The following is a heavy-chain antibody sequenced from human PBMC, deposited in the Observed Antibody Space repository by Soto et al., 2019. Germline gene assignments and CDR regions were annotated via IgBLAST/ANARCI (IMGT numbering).Heavy chain of an antibody. D-gene: IGHD3-10*01. CDR1: GFTFSSYA. CDR3: ASSREPQYYYGSGSYYDYYYGMDV. CDR2: ISGSGGST. V-gene: IGHV3-23*01. J-gene: IGHJ6*02. Sequence: EVQLLESGGGLVQPGGSLRLSCAASGFTFSSYAMSWVRQAPGKGLEWVSAISGSGGSTYYADSVKGRFTISRDNSKNTLYLQMNSLRAEDTAVYYCASSREPQYYYGSGSYYDYYYGMDVWGQGTTVTVSS.